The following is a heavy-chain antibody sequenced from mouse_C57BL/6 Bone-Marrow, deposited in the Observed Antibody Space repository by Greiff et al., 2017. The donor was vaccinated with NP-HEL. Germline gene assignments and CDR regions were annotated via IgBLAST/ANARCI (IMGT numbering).Heavy chain of an antibody. CDR3: ARVRFCPYYYAMDY. CDR2: VYPYNVGT. D-gene: IGHD1-1*01. CDR1: GFTFTDSY. V-gene: IGHV1-36*01. Sequence: VQLQQSGPVLLKPGPSVKISCKASGFTFTDSYMHLLKQRHETILYWIGLVYPYNVGTSYNQKFKGKATLTLDTSSITAYMELNSLTSEDSAVYYWARVRFCPYYYAMDYWGQGTSVTVSS. J-gene: IGHJ4*01.